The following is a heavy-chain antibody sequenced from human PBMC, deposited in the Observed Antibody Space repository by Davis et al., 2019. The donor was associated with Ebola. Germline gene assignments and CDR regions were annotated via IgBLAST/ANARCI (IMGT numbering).Heavy chain of an antibody. J-gene: IGHJ6*02. V-gene: IGHV1-69*04. D-gene: IGHD6-13*01. CDR3: ARCCRRAGIAAAGPTRDYYYYGMDV. Sequence: SVKVSCKASGYTFTSYDINWVRQATGQGLEWMGRIIPILGIANYAQKFQGRVTITADKSTSTAYMELSSLRSEDTAVYYCARCCRRAGIAAAGPTRDYYYYGMDVWGQGTTVTVSS. CDR2: IIPILGIA. CDR1: GYTFTSYD.